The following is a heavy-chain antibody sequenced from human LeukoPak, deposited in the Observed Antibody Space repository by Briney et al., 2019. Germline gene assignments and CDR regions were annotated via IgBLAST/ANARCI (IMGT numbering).Heavy chain of an antibody. Sequence: GGSLRLSCAASGFTVSSNYMSWVRQAPGKGLEWVSAISGSGGSTYYADSVKGRFTISRDNSKNTLYLQMNSLRAEDTAVYYCAKEGDIVVVPAAMGWFDPWGQGTLVTVSS. CDR3: AKEGDIVVVPAAMGWFDP. V-gene: IGHV3-23*01. J-gene: IGHJ5*02. CDR1: GFTVSSNY. D-gene: IGHD2-2*01. CDR2: ISGSGGST.